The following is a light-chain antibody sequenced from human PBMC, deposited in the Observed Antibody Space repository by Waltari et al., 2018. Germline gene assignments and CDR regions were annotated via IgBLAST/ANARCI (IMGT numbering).Light chain of an antibody. Sequence: IVLTQSPGTLSLSPGERATLFCRASQTIATTYLAWYQQKPDQAPRLLIFATSARAAGIPDRFSGSGSGTDFTLTISRLEPEDFAVYYYQQYGSSITFGGGTKVDMK. J-gene: IGKJ4*01. CDR2: ATS. V-gene: IGKV3-20*01. CDR3: QQYGSSIT. CDR1: QTIATTY.